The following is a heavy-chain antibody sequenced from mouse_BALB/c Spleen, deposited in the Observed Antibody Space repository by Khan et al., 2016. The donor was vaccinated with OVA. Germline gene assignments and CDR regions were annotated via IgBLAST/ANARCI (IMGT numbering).Heavy chain of an antibody. J-gene: IGHJ2*02. Sequence: VQLQQSGPGLVKPSQSLSLTCTVTGYSITSDYAWNWIRQFPGNKLEWMGFISYSGNTKYNPSLKSRFSITRDTSKNQFFLQLNSVTTEDTATYYCARVYGGDVDYWGQGTSLTVSS. CDR2: ISYSGNT. CDR1: GYSITSDYA. CDR3: ARVYGGDVDY. V-gene: IGHV3-2*02. D-gene: IGHD1-1*01.